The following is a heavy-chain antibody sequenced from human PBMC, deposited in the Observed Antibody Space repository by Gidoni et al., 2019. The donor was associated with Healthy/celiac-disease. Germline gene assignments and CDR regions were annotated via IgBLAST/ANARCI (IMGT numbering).Heavy chain of an antibody. CDR3: ARTVVVPAAIYYYYYMDV. D-gene: IGHD2-2*01. Sequence: QVQLVQSGAEVKKPGSSVKVSCKAAGGTFSSYAISWVRQAPEQGLEWMGGIIPIFGTANYAQKFQGRVTITADESTSTAYMELSSLRSEDTAVYYCARTVVVPAAIYYYYYMDVWGKGTTVTVSS. CDR2: IIPIFGTA. J-gene: IGHJ6*03. V-gene: IGHV1-69*01. CDR1: GGTFSSYA.